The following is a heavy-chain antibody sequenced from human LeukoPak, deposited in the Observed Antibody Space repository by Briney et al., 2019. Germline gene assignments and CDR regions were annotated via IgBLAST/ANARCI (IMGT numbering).Heavy chain of an antibody. CDR2: IKSKTDGGTT. Sequence: PGGSLRLSCTASGFTVSGDYMNWVRQAPGRGLEWVGRIKSKTDGGTTDYAAPVKGRFTISRDDSKNTLYLQMNSLKTEDTAVYYCTTAPLAYGDYYYYMDVWGKGTTVTISS. D-gene: IGHD4-17*01. CDR1: GFTVSGDY. CDR3: TTAPLAYGDYYYYMDV. V-gene: IGHV3-15*01. J-gene: IGHJ6*03.